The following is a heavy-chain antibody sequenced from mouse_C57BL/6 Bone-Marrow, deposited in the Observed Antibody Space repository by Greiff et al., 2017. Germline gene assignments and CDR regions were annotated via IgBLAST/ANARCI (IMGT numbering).Heavy chain of an antibody. Sequence: DVKLVESGGDLVKPGGSLKLSCAASGFTFSSYGMSWVRQTPEKRLEWVATISSGGSYTYYPDSVKGRFTISRDNAKNTLYLQMSSLKSEDTAMYYCARHRGMIKYFDYWGQGTTLTVSS. D-gene: IGHD2-4*01. CDR1: GFTFSSYG. J-gene: IGHJ2*01. V-gene: IGHV5-6*02. CDR3: ARHRGMIKYFDY. CDR2: ISSGGSYT.